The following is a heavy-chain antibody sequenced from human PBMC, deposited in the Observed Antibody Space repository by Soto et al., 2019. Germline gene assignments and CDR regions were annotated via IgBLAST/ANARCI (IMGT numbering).Heavy chain of an antibody. Sequence: PGGSLRLSYAASGYTFSSYAMSWVRQAPGKGLEWVSAISGSGGSTYYADSVKGRFTISRDNSKNTLDLQMNSLRAEDTAVYYCAKPTEYCSGGSCWRYYYYYGMDVWGQGTTVTVSS. D-gene: IGHD2-15*01. CDR2: ISGSGGST. J-gene: IGHJ6*02. CDR3: AKPTEYCSGGSCWRYYYYYGMDV. CDR1: GYTFSSYA. V-gene: IGHV3-23*01.